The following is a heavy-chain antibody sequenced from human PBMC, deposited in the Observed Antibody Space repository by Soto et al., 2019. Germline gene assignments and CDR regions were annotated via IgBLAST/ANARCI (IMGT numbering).Heavy chain of an antibody. CDR3: ARAKPTPVGAAGFISYCYHGMVV. J-gene: IGHJ6*02. CDR1: GFTFSSYS. CDR2: ISSSSSYI. Sequence: PGGSLRLSCAASGFTFSSYSMNWVRQAPGKGLEWVSSISSSSSYIYYADSVKGRFTISRDNAKSSLYLQMNSLRAEDTAVYYCARAKPTPVGAAGFISYCYHGMVVWGPGTTVTVS. D-gene: IGHD6-13*01. V-gene: IGHV3-21*01.